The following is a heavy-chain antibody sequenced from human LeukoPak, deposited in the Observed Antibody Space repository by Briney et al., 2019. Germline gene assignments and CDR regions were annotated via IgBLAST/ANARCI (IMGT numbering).Heavy chain of an antibody. J-gene: IGHJ4*02. V-gene: IGHV3-48*01. Sequence: GGPLRLSCAAPGFTFSTYSMNWVRQAPGKGLEWVSYISISSSTIYYADSVKGRFTISRDEAKSSLYLQMNSLRADDMAVYFCASGYGEGGYWGQGTLVTVSS. D-gene: IGHD2-2*03. CDR3: ASGYGEGGY. CDR2: ISISSSTI. CDR1: GFTFSTYS.